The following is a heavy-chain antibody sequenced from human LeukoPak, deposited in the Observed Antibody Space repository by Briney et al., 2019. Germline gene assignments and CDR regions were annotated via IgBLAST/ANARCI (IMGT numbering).Heavy chain of an antibody. V-gene: IGHV4-59*08. Sequence: ASETLSLTCTVSGGSISSYYWSWIRQPPGKGLEWIGYIYYSGSTNYNPSPKSRVTISVDTSKNQFSLKLSSVTAADTAVYYCARSPYYDILTLGYYYYYMDVWGKGTTVTVSS. D-gene: IGHD3-9*01. CDR2: IYYSGST. CDR3: ARSPYYDILTLGYYYYYMDV. J-gene: IGHJ6*03. CDR1: GGSISSYY.